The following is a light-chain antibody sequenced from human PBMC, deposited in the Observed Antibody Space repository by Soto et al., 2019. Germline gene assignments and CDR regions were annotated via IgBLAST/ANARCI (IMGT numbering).Light chain of an antibody. CDR2: ANS. CDR1: SSNIGGGYD. V-gene: IGLV1-40*01. CDR3: QSYDSSYV. J-gene: IGLJ1*01. Sequence: QSVLTQPPSVSGAPGQRGTISCTGSSSNIGGGYDVHWYQQLPGTAPKLLIYANSNRPSGVPDRFSGSMSGTSASLAITGLQSEDEADYYCQSYDSSYVFGTRTKLTVL.